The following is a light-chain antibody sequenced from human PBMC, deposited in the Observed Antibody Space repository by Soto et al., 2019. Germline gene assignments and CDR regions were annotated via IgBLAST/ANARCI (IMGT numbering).Light chain of an antibody. Sequence: EIVLTQSPATLSLSPGERATLSCRASQSVSNYLAWYQQKPXXAPRLLIYDASNRATGIPARFSGSGSGTDFTLTISSLEPEDFAVYYCQQRSNWPPLTFGGGTKVEIK. CDR3: QQRSNWPPLT. CDR1: QSVSNY. J-gene: IGKJ4*01. V-gene: IGKV3-11*01. CDR2: DAS.